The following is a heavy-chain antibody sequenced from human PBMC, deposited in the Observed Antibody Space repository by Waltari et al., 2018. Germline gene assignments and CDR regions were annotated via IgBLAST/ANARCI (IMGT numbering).Heavy chain of an antibody. J-gene: IGHJ4*02. D-gene: IGHD5-18*01. CDR3: TKDMDGATAMAPRLDF. V-gene: IGHV3-9*01. Sequence: VHLVESGGGLVRPGRSLRLSCAASGFIFDDYGMDWVRQAPGEGREGVADINWNSGTIHYADSGKGRFTISRDNAENSLYLQMNSLTTEDTAVYYCTKDMDGATAMAPRLDFWGQGTLVTVSS. CDR1: GFIFDDYG. CDR2: INWNSGTI.